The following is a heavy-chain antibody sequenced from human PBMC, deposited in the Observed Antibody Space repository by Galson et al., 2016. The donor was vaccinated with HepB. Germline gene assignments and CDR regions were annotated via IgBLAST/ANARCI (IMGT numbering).Heavy chain of an antibody. D-gene: IGHD6-25*01. V-gene: IGHV3-7*04. CDR1: GFSFNVYW. CDR2: INQDGTED. CDR3: ARDRRGGSPRDAFDV. Sequence: SLRLSCAASGFSFNVYWMSWVRQVPGKGLEWVANINQDGTEDYYVDSVKGRFTISRDNAKKSLFLQMDSLRPEDTAVYYCARDRRGGSPRDAFDVWGQGTLVIASP. J-gene: IGHJ3*01.